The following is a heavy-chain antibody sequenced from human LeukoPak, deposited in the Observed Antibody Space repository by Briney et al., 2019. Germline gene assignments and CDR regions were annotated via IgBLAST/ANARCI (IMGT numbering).Heavy chain of an antibody. J-gene: IGHJ4*02. CDR1: GLSVSSNF. D-gene: IGHD3-10*01. CDR2: IYGGGST. CDR3: ARDDYGPGDC. Sequence: GGSLRLSCAATGLSVSSNFMSWVRQAPGKGLEWVSVIYGGGSTYYADSVKGRFTISRDTPKNTLYLQMNSLRVEDTAVYYCARDDYGPGDCWGQGTLVIVSS. V-gene: IGHV3-53*01.